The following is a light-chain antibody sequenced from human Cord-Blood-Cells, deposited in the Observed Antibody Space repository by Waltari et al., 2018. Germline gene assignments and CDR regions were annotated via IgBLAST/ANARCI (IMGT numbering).Light chain of an antibody. Sequence: EIVLTQSPDCQSATPTAKLTITCRASQSIGSSLHWYQQKPDQSPKLLIKYASQSISGVPARFSGSGSGTDFTLTINSLEAEDAATYYCHQSSSLPWTFGQGTKVEIK. CDR3: HQSSSLPWT. V-gene: IGKV6-21*02. CDR1: QSIGSS. CDR2: YAS. J-gene: IGKJ1*01.